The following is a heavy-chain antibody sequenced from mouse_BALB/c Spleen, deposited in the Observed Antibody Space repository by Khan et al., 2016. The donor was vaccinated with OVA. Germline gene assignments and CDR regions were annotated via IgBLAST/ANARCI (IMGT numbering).Heavy chain of an antibody. CDR1: GYTFSSYW. J-gene: IGHJ3*01. Sequence: QMQLEESGAELMKPGASLKISCTATGYTFSSYWIEWVKQRPGHSLEWIGEILPGSGRNNYNEKLKGQATFTADTSSNTVYMQLSSLTSEDSAVYYVTRGNYYGSSSWFGYWGQGTMVTVSA. CDR3: TRGNYYGSSSWFGY. D-gene: IGHD1-1*01. CDR2: ILPGSGRN. V-gene: IGHV1-9*01.